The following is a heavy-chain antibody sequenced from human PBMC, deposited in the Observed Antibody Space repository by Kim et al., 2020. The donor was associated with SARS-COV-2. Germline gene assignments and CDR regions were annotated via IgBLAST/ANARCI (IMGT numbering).Heavy chain of an antibody. V-gene: IGHV3-30*18. J-gene: IGHJ4*02. CDR2: ISYDGSNK. CDR1: GFTFSSYG. D-gene: IGHD6-13*01. CDR3: AKHFRSYSSSWYAFDY. Sequence: GGSLRLSCAASGFTFSSYGMHWVRQAPGKGLEWVAVISYDGSNKYYADSVKGRFTISRDNSKNTLYLQMNSLRAEDTAVYYCAKHFRSYSSSWYAFDYWGQGTLVTVSS.